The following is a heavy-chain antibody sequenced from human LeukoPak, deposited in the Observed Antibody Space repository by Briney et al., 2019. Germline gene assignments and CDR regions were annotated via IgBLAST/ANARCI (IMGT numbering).Heavy chain of an antibody. Sequence: GGSLRLSCAASGFTFSSYAMSWVRQAPGKGLEWVSAISGSGGSTYYADSVRGRFTISRDNSKNTLYLHMNSLRAEDTAVYYCVKDWRDESNCGGDCLQYWGQGTLVTVSS. CDR2: ISGSGGST. D-gene: IGHD2-21*02. CDR3: VKDWRDESNCGGDCLQY. J-gene: IGHJ4*02. CDR1: GFTFSSYA. V-gene: IGHV3-23*01.